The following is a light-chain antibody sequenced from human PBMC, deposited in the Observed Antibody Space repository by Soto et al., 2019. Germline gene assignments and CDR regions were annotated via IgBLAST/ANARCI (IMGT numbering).Light chain of an antibody. J-gene: IGKJ1*01. Sequence: ELVLTQSPDTMAIHPGERGTLSCNARRSISSYLPWYQQKPGQAPRFLIYGASRRATGIPARFSGSWSVTDFTLTISSLEPEDVAVYYCQQLTDWTPQWTLGQGTKVDIK. CDR2: GAS. CDR3: QQLTDWTPQWT. V-gene: IGKV3-11*01. CDR1: RSISSY.